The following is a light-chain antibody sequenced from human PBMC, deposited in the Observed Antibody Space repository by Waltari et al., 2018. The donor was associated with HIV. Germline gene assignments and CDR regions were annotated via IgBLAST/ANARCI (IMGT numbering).Light chain of an antibody. CDR2: DVS. Sequence: QSALTQPASVSGSLGPSITIPCTGTSSDVGGYDYVSWSQQHPGRAPKLLIYDVSNRPSGVSNRFSGSKSGNTASLTISGLQAEDEADYHCSSYTSSSALEVVFGGGTTLTVL. J-gene: IGLJ3*02. CDR1: SSDVGGYDY. V-gene: IGLV2-14*01. CDR3: SSYTSSSALEVV.